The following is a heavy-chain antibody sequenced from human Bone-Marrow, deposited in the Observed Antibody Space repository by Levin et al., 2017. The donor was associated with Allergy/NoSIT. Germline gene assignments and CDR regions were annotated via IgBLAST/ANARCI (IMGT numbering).Heavy chain of an antibody. Sequence: PKASVKVSCKASGYSFTDYAIHWVRQAPGQRFEWMGWIYPVNGDTKYSQKFQGRVTITTDTSAKTAYMEVSSLTSEDTALYYCATDSSGWSPGGYWGQGTLVTVSS. CDR2: IYPVNGDT. CDR3: ATDSSGWSPGGY. CDR1: GYSFTDYA. D-gene: IGHD6-19*01. V-gene: IGHV1-3*01. J-gene: IGHJ4*02.